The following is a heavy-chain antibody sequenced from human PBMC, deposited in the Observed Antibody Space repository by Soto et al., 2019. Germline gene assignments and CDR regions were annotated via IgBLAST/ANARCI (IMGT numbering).Heavy chain of an antibody. CDR3: ARDYYDSSGYYYYFDY. CDR2: INHSGST. D-gene: IGHD3-22*01. J-gene: IGHJ4*02. CDR1: GGSFSGYY. Sequence: SETLSLTCAVYGGSFSGYYWSWIRQPPGKGLEWIGEINHSGSTNYNPSLKSRVTISVDTSKNQFSLKLSSVTAADTAVYYCARDYYDSSGYYYYFDYWGQGTLVTVSS. V-gene: IGHV4-34*01.